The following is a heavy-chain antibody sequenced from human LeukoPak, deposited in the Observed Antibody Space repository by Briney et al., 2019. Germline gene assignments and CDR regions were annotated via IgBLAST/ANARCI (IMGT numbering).Heavy chain of an antibody. D-gene: IGHD3-10*01. J-gene: IGHJ4*02. CDR2: INPNSGGT. Sequence: ASVKVSCKASGGTFSSYAISWVRQAPGQGLEWMGRINPNSGGTNYAQKFQGRVTMTRDTSVSTAYMELSRLRSDDTAMYYCARGARGTWAWGDWGQGTLVTVSS. V-gene: IGHV1-2*06. CDR1: GGTFSSYA. CDR3: ARGARGTWAWGD.